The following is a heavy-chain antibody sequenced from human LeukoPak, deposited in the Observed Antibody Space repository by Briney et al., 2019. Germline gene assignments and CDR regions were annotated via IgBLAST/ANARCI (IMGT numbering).Heavy chain of an antibody. CDR1: GFTFRSYW. CDR3: ARGHTAVTRHFDF. V-gene: IGHV3-21*01. J-gene: IGHJ4*02. Sequence: GGSLSLSCAASGFTFRSYWMTWFRKAPGKGLEWVSIISSGSSAIFSADALKGRFTISRDDAKNLLYLDMNSLRAEDTAVYYCARGHTAVTRHFDFWGQGTLVTVSS. CDR2: ISSGSSAI. D-gene: IGHD4-17*01.